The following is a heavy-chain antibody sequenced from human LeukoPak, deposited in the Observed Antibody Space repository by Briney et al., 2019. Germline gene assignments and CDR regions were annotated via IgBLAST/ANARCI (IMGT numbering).Heavy chain of an antibody. D-gene: IGHD6-13*01. CDR1: GGSISSSNW. CDR3: ARLSSNGATYFDY. Sequence: SETLSLTCAVSGGSISSSNWWSWVRQPPGKGLEWIGEIYHSGSTNYNPSLKSRVTISIDMSKNQFSLKLNSVTAADTAMYYCARLSSNGATYFDYRGQGTLVTVSS. CDR2: IYHSGST. V-gene: IGHV4-4*02. J-gene: IGHJ4*02.